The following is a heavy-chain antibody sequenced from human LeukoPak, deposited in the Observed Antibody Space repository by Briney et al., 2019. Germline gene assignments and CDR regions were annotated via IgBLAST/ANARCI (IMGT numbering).Heavy chain of an antibody. CDR2: ISFNGHII. D-gene: IGHD3-10*01. J-gene: IGHJ4*02. CDR1: GFSLSNYE. CDR3: ATDMRNSSWFPGGLES. Sequence: GGSLRLSCAASGFSLSNYEMNWVRQAPGKGLEWISYISFNGHIIHDADSAKGRFTISRDNAKNSLYLQMKSLRAEDTAVYYCATDMRNSSWFPGGLESWGQGTLVTVSS. V-gene: IGHV3-48*03.